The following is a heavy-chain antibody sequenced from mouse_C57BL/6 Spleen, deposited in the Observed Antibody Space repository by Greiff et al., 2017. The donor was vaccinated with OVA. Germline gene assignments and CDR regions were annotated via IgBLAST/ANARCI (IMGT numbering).Heavy chain of an antibody. Sequence: EVKLQESGGGLVQPKGSLKLSCAASGFSFNTYAMNWVRQAPGKGLEWVARIRSKSNNYATYYADSVKDRFTISRDDSESMLYLQMNNLKTEDTAMYYCVREYYSNSYAMDYWGQGTSVTVSS. CDR3: VREYYSNSYAMDY. V-gene: IGHV10-1*01. J-gene: IGHJ4*01. CDR1: GFSFNTYA. CDR2: IRSKSNNYAT. D-gene: IGHD2-5*01.